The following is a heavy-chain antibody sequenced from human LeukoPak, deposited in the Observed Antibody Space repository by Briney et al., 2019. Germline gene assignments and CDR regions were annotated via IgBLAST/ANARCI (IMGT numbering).Heavy chain of an antibody. D-gene: IGHD5-12*01. CDR1: GFAFSSYS. CDR3: AGYSGYDHRNDY. CDR2: ISSSSAYI. V-gene: IGHV3-21*01. Sequence: GGSLRLSCAASGFAFSSYSMNWVRQAPGTGLEWVSSISSSSAYIYCADSVKGRFTISRDNAKNSLYLQMNSLRAEDTAVYYCAGYSGYDHRNDYWGQGTLVTVSS. J-gene: IGHJ4*02.